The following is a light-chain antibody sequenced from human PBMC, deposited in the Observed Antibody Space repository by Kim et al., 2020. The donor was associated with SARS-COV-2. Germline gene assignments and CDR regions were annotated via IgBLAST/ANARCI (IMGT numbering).Light chain of an antibody. CDR3: AAWDDRVSGRV. J-gene: IGLJ3*02. CDR2: SSD. V-gene: IGLV1-47*02. CDR1: SCNIERNY. Sequence: GQRVTLTGSGSSCNIERNYVYWYRLIPGRAPKGLIYSSDGRPSGVPDRFSGSKSGTSAYLAISGLRFEDEADYYCAAWDDRVSGRVFGGVTQLTVL.